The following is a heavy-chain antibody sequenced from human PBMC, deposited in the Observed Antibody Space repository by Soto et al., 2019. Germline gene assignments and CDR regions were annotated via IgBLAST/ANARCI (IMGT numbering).Heavy chain of an antibody. CDR1: GFTFPHSA. CDR2: IVIGISNT. V-gene: IGHV1-58*01. Sequence: SVKGSCEASGFTFPHSAVQWVGPARGQGLKWIECIVIGISNTNYTQKIKEGVTITRDMSTRTTYMELSSLGSDDSAVYYCAKARIVDYTDIHVWGQGTMVTVSS. J-gene: IGHJ6*02. CDR3: AKARIVDYTDIHV. D-gene: IGHD1-26*01.